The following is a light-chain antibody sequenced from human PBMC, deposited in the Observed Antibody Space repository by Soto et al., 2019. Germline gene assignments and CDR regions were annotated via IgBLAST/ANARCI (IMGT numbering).Light chain of an antibody. J-gene: IGKJ1*01. CDR2: KAS. CDR1: ESLXRG. CDR3: QQYRMYFWT. Sequence: IQLTQSPSTLSASVGDRVTITCRASESLXRGLGWYQQKPGKAPKLLXDKASSLESGCPSRLSGSGSGTEFTPTISSLHPYDSVNYYCQQYRMYFWTFGQGTKVDIK. V-gene: IGKV1-5*03.